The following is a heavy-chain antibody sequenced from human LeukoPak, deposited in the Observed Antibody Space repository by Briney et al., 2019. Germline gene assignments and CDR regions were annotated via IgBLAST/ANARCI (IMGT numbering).Heavy chain of an antibody. V-gene: IGHV4-38-2*01. CDR1: GYSISSGYY. CDR2: IYHSGST. CDR3: RAVDGYYYYMDV. J-gene: IGHJ6*03. D-gene: IGHD2-2*01. Sequence: SETLSLTCAVSGYSISSGYYWGWIRQPPGQGLEWIGSIYHSGSTYYNPSLKSRVTISVDTSKNQFSLKLSSVTAVDTAVYYCRAVDGYYYYMDVWGKGTTVTVSS.